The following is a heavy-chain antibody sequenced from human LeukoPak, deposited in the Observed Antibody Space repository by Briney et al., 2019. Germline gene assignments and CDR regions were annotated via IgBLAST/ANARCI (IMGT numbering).Heavy chain of an antibody. Sequence: GGSLRLSCAASGFTFSSYGMHWVRQAPGKGLEWVAVIWYDGSNKYYADSVKGRFTISRDNSKNTLYLQMNSLRAEDTAVYYCARDAVVAAGDYYYYMDVWGKGTTVTVSS. D-gene: IGHD2-15*01. CDR3: ARDAVVAAGDYYYYMDV. CDR2: IWYDGSNK. V-gene: IGHV3-33*01. J-gene: IGHJ6*03. CDR1: GFTFSSYG.